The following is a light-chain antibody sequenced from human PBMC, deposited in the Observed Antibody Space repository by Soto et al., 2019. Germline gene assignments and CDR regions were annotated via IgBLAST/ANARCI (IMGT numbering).Light chain of an antibody. J-gene: IGKJ3*01. CDR3: QQRGA. CDR1: QSVRSN. Sequence: IVMTQSPATLSLSPGERATLSCRASQSVRSNLAWYQQKPGQAPRLLIYGASTRATGIPARFSGSGSGTDFTLTISSLEPEDFAVYYCQQRGAFGPGTKVDIK. CDR2: GAS. V-gene: IGKV3-15*01.